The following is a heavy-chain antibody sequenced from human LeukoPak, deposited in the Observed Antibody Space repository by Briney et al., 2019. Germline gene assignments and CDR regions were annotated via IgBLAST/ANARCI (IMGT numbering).Heavy chain of an antibody. V-gene: IGHV6-1*01. J-gene: IGHJ6*02. CDR1: GDSVSSNSAA. CDR2: TYYRSKWYN. D-gene: IGHD5-12*01. Sequence: SQTLSLTCAISGDSVSSNSAAWNWIRQSPSRGLEWLGRTYYRSKWYNDYAVSVKSRITINPDTSKNQFSLQLNSVTPEDTAVYYCARAGFRGYSGYALRYYYYGMDVWGQGTTVTVSS. CDR3: ARAGFRGYSGYALRYYYYGMDV.